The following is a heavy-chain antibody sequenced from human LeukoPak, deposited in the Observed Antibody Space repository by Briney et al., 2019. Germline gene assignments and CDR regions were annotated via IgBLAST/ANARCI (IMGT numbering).Heavy chain of an antibody. J-gene: IGHJ4*02. V-gene: IGHV3-7*01. CDR2: IKQDGSEK. CDR3: ARGKDGDYAYLDY. CDR1: GFTFSSFW. Sequence: TGGSLRLSCAASGFTFSSFWMSWVRQARGKGLEWVAHIKQDGSEKYYVDSVKGRFTISRDNARNSVYLQMNSLRGEDTAFYYCARGKDGDYAYLDYWGQGTLVTVSS. D-gene: IGHD4-17*01.